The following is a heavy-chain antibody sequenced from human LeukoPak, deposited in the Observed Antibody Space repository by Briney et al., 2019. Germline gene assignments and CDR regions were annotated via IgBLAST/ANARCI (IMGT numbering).Heavy chain of an antibody. J-gene: IGHJ3*02. CDR2: ISYDGNNK. CDR1: GFTFSSYD. Sequence: GGSLRLSCAASGFTFSSYDMTWVRQAPGKGLEWVAVISYDGNNKYYAGSVKGRFTIFRDNSKNTLYLQMNSLRAEDTAVYYCAKTSPFTGYGDPLSAAFDIWGQGTMVTVSS. V-gene: IGHV3-30*18. D-gene: IGHD4-17*01. CDR3: AKTSPFTGYGDPLSAAFDI.